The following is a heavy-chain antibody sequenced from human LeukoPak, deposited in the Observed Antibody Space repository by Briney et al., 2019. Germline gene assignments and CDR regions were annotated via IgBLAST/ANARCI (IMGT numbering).Heavy chain of an antibody. V-gene: IGHV4-59*01. CDR3: ARGYYDFWSGYSYYYGMDV. CDR2: IYYSGST. Sequence: SETLSLTCTVSGGSISSYYWSWIRQPPGKGLEWIGYIYYSGSTNYNPSLKSRVTISVDTSKNQFSLKLSSVTAADTAVSYCARGYYDFWSGYSYYYGMDVWGQGTTVTVSS. J-gene: IGHJ6*02. D-gene: IGHD3-3*01. CDR1: GGSISSYY.